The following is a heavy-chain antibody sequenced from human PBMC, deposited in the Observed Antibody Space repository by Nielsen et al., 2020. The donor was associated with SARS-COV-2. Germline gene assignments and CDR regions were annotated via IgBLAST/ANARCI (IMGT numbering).Heavy chain of an antibody. Sequence: GGSLRLSCAASGFTFSSYAMSWVRQAPGKGLEWVSAISGSGGSTYYADSVKGRFTISRDNSKNTLYLQMNSLRAEDTAVYYCAKDQDCSGGSCYAFDIWGQGTMVTVSS. D-gene: IGHD2-15*01. V-gene: IGHV3-23*01. J-gene: IGHJ3*02. CDR1: GFTFSSYA. CDR2: ISGSGGST. CDR3: AKDQDCSGGSCYAFDI.